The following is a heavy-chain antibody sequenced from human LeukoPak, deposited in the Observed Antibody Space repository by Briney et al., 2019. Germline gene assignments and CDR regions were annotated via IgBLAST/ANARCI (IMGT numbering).Heavy chain of an antibody. CDR3: ARERRDYFGSESKIRRLENYFDP. CDR2: TYYRGTT. D-gene: IGHD3-10*01. Sequence: SETLSLTCTVSGASISSTSYYWGWIRQPPGKGLEWIGSTYYRGTTYYNPSLKSRVTISVDTSKNQFSLKLRSVTAADTAIYYCARERRDYFGSESKIRRLENYFDPWGQGTLVIVSS. V-gene: IGHV4-39*07. CDR1: GASISSTSYY. J-gene: IGHJ5*02.